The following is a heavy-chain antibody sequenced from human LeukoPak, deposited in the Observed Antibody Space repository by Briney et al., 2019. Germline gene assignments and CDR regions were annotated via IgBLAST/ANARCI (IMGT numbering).Heavy chain of an antibody. CDR3: ANQLYYYYYMDV. V-gene: IGHV3-30*02. D-gene: IGHD1-1*01. CDR1: GFTFSNHG. Sequence: GGSLRLSCTASGFTFSNHGMHWVRQAPGKGLEWVAFIRYDGITKYYADSVKGRFTISRDNSKNTLYLQMNSLRPEDTAVYYCANQLYYYYYMDVWGKGTTVTVSS. CDR2: IRYDGITK. J-gene: IGHJ6*03.